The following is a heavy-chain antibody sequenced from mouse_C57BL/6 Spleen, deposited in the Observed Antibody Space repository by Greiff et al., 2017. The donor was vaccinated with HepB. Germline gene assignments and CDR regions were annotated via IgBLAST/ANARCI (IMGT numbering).Heavy chain of an antibody. CDR1: GFTFSSYA. D-gene: IGHD1-1*01. CDR3: TSGTTVAHWYFDV. J-gene: IGHJ1*03. CDR2: ISSGGDYS. Sequence: EVQLVESGEGLVKPGGSLKLSCAASGFTFSSYAMSWVRQTPEKRLEWVAYISSGGDYSYYADTVKGRFTIYRDNARNTLYLQMSSLKSEDTAMYYCTSGTTVAHWYFDVWGTGTTVTVSS. V-gene: IGHV5-9-1*02.